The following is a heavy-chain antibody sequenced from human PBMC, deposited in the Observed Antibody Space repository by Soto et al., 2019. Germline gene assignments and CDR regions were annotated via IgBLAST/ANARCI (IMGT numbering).Heavy chain of an antibody. Sequence: GGSLRLSCAASGFTFSSYAMSWVRQAPGKGLEWVSAISGSGGSTYYADSVKGRFTISRDNSKNTLYLQMNSLRAEDTAVYYCAIDIVVVPARNYMDVWGKGTTVTVSS. CDR1: GFTFSSYA. V-gene: IGHV3-23*01. CDR2: ISGSGGST. CDR3: AIDIVVVPARNYMDV. D-gene: IGHD2-2*01. J-gene: IGHJ6*03.